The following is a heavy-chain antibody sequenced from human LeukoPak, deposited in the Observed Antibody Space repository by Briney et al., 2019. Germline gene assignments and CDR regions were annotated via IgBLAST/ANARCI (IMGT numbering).Heavy chain of an antibody. CDR3: LCLWFGKGVY. V-gene: IGHV3-48*03. CDR2: INSNGRNI. D-gene: IGHD3-10*01. CDR1: GFSFSSYE. J-gene: IGHJ4*02. Sequence: GGSLRLSCAASGFSFSSYEMNWVRQAPRKGLEWISYINSNGRNIDYADSVRGRFTISRDNAKNSLFLQMNSLRAEDTAVYYCLCLWFGKGVYWGRGTLVTVSS.